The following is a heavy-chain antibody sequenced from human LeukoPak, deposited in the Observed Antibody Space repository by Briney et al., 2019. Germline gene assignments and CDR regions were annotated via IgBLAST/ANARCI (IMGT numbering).Heavy chain of an antibody. J-gene: IGHJ6*03. CDR2: LFYSGNS. V-gene: IGHV4-59*08. CDR3: ARHLNTFDQGGASYYYIDV. Sequence: SETLSLTCTVSGGSLSYYYWSWIRQPPGKGLEWIGNLFYSGNSNYNPSLTSRVTISIDTSKSQFSLKLTSVTAADTAVYYCARHLNTFDQGGASYYYIDVWGKGTTVAVSS. D-gene: IGHD3-16*01. CDR1: GGSLSYYY.